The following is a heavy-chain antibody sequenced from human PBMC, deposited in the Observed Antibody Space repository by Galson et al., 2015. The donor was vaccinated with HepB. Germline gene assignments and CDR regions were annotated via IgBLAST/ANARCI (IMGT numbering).Heavy chain of an antibody. J-gene: IGHJ6*02. CDR1: GFTFSSYA. CDR3: ARDEGDIVVVPAASDYYYYGMDV. V-gene: IGHV3-30*04. Sequence: SLRLSCAASGFTFSSYAMHWVRQAPGKGLEWVAVISYDGSNKYYADSVKGRFTISRDNSKNTLYLQMNSLRAEDTAVYYCARDEGDIVVVPAASDYYYYGMDVWGQGTTVTVSS. CDR2: ISYDGSNK. D-gene: IGHD2-2*01.